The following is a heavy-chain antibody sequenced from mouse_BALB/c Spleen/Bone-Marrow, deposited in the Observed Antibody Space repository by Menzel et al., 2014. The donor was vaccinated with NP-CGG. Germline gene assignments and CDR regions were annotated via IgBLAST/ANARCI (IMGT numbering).Heavy chain of an antibody. V-gene: IGHV5-12-2*01. J-gene: IGHJ2*01. CDR2: ISNGGGNT. CDR3: ARHETGTGQYFDY. CDR1: GLTFSNYN. D-gene: IGHD4-1*01. Sequence: EVHLVESGGDLVQPGGSLKLSCAASGLTFSNYNIPWVRQTPEKRLERVAYISNGGGNTYYPDTVKGRFTISRDNAKNTLYLQMTSLKSEDTAIYYCARHETGTGQYFDYWGQGTTLTVSS.